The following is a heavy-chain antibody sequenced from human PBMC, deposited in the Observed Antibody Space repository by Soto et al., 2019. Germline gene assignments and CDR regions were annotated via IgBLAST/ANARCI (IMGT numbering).Heavy chain of an antibody. CDR2: IKQDGSEK. D-gene: IGHD5-12*01. CDR3: ARDGMATSYFDY. Sequence: LRLSCEASGFTFSSYWMIWVRQAPGKGLEWVSNIKQDGSEKYYVDSVKGRFTISRDNAKNSLYLQMNSLRAEDTAVYYCARDGMATSYFDYWGQGTLVTVSS. J-gene: IGHJ4*02. V-gene: IGHV3-7*03. CDR1: GFTFSSYW.